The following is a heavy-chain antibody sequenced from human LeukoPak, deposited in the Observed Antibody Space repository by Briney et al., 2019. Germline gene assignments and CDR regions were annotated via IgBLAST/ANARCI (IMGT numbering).Heavy chain of an antibody. V-gene: IGHV5-51*01. CDR1: GYSFTSYW. D-gene: IGHD3-22*01. CDR3: STYYYDSSGYYYFDY. Sequence: LGESLKISCKGSGYSFTSYWIGWVRQMPGKGLEWMGIIYPGDSDTRYSPSFQGQVTISADKSISTAYLQWSSLKASDTAMYYCSTYYYDSSGYYYFDYWGQGTLVTVSS. CDR2: IYPGDSDT. J-gene: IGHJ4*02.